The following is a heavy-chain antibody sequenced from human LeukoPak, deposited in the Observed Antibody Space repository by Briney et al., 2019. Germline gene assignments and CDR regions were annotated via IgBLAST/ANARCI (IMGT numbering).Heavy chain of an antibody. V-gene: IGHV1-69*05. J-gene: IGHJ3*02. Sequence: ASVKVSCKASGGTFSSYAISWVRQAPGQGLEWMGGIIPILGTANYAQKFQGRVTITTDESTSTAYMELSSLRSEDTAVYYCARAIGGCSSTSCYTFDAFDIWGQGTMVTVSS. CDR1: GGTFSSYA. CDR3: ARAIGGCSSTSCYTFDAFDI. D-gene: IGHD2-2*02. CDR2: IIPILGTA.